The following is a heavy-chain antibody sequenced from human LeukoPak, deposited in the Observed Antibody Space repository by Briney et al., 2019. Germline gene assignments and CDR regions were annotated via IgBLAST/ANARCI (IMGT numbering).Heavy chain of an antibody. Sequence: GGSLRLSCAASGFTFSYSTMNWVRQAPGKGLEWVSCISSSSSNIYYSDSVRGRFTISRDNAKNSLYLQMNSLIAEDSAVYYCVRIPNNAGFPNWFDPWGQGTLVSVSS. CDR1: GFTFSYST. CDR2: ISSSSSNI. CDR3: VRIPNNAGFPNWFDP. V-gene: IGHV3-21*01. J-gene: IGHJ5*02. D-gene: IGHD1-14*01.